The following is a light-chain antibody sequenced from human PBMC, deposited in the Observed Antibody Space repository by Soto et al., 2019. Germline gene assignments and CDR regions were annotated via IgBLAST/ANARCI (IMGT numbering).Light chain of an antibody. CDR2: SAI. CDR3: LQHNSYPLT. V-gene: IGKV1-17*01. J-gene: IGKJ3*01. CDR1: QSVSTY. Sequence: DIQLTQSPPSLSASVGDTITITCRASQSVSTYLNWYQQRPGKAPSLLIYSAISLQSGVPSRFSGSGSGTDFTLTISSLQPEDFATYYCLQHNSYPLTFGPGTKVDIK.